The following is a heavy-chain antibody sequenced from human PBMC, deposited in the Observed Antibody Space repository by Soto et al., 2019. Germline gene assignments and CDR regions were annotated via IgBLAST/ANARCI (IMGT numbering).Heavy chain of an antibody. CDR3: ARDADYGGNYWYYDL. D-gene: IGHD4-17*01. J-gene: IGHJ2*01. V-gene: IGHV1-18*01. CDR2: ISAYNGNT. CDR1: GYTFTTYG. Sequence: QVQLVQSGAEVKKPGASVKVSCKASGYTFTTYGISWVRQAPGQGLEWMGWISAYNGNTNYTQKLQGRVTMTTDTSASTAYMERRSLRADDTAVYYCARDADYGGNYWYYDLWGRGTLVTVSS.